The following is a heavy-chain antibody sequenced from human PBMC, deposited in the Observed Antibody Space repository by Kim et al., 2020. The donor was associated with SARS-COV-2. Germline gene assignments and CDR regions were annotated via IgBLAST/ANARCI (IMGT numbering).Heavy chain of an antibody. Sequence: KGRFTISRDNSKNTLYLQMNSLRAEDTAVYYCARTYYDSSGYYLLGAFDIWGQGTMVTVSS. D-gene: IGHD3-22*01. V-gene: IGHV3-53*01. CDR3: ARTYYDSSGYYLLGAFDI. J-gene: IGHJ3*02.